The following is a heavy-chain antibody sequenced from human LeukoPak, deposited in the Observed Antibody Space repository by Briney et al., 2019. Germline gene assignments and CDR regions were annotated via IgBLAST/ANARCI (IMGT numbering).Heavy chain of an antibody. CDR2: IIPILGIA. CDR1: GGTFSSYA. J-gene: IGHJ4*02. D-gene: IGHD2-15*01. Sequence: ASVKVSCKASGGTFSSYAISWVRQAPGQGLEWMGRIIPILGIANYAQKFQGRVTITADKSTSTAYMELGSLRSEDTAVYYCASQAVVAATDDYWGQGTLVTVSS. CDR3: ASQAVVAATDDY. V-gene: IGHV1-69*04.